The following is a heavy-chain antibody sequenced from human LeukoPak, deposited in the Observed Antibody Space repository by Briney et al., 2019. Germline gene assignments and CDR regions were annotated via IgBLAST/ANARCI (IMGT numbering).Heavy chain of an antibody. D-gene: IGHD3-16*01. CDR2: ISSRSSNI. CDR1: GFTVSSNY. J-gene: IGHJ6*02. CDR3: ARIPGGYYYGMDV. V-gene: IGHV3-48*02. Sequence: GGSLRLSCAASGFTVSSNYMNWVRQAPGKGLEWVSYISSRSSNIYYADSVKGRFTISRDNAKNSLYLQMNSLRDEDTAVYYCARIPGGYYYGMDVWGQGTTVTVSS.